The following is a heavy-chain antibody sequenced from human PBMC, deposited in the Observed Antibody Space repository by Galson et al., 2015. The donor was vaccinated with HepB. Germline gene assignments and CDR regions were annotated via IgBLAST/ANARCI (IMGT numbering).Heavy chain of an antibody. Sequence: QSGAEVKKPGESLKISCKVSGYTFTDYYMHWVQQAPGKGLEWMGLVDPEDGETIYAEKFQGRVTITADTSTDTAYMELSSLRSEDTAVYYCATGLGSSSGEGSSRDYWGQGTLVTV. CDR2: VDPEDGET. CDR1: GYTFTDYY. D-gene: IGHD6-6*01. J-gene: IGHJ4*02. V-gene: IGHV1-69-2*01. CDR3: ATGLGSSSGEGSSRDY.